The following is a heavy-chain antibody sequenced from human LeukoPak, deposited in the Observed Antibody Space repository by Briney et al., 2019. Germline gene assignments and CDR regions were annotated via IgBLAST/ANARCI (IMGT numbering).Heavy chain of an antibody. CDR3: ARDVFRAFDI. Sequence: GGSLRLSCAASGFTFSSYSMNWVRQAPGKGLEWVSSISSSSSYIYYADSVKGRFTISKDNAKNSLYLQMNSLRAEDTAVYYCARDVFRAFDIWGQGTMVTVSS. J-gene: IGHJ3*02. V-gene: IGHV3-21*01. CDR2: ISSSSSYI. CDR1: GFTFSSYS. D-gene: IGHD2/OR15-2a*01.